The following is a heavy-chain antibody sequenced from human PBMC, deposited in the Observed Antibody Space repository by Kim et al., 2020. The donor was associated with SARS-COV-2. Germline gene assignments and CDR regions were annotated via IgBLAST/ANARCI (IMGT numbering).Heavy chain of an antibody. V-gene: IGHV4-34*01. CDR1: GGSFSGYY. D-gene: IGHD1-26*01. Sequence: SETLSLTCAVYGGSFSGYYWSWIRQPPGKGLEWIGEINHSGSTNYNPSLKSRVNISVDTSKNQFSLKLSSVTAADTAVYYCARSRGGYNINFDYWGQGTLVTVSS. CDR2: INHSGST. J-gene: IGHJ4*02. CDR3: ARSRGGYNINFDY.